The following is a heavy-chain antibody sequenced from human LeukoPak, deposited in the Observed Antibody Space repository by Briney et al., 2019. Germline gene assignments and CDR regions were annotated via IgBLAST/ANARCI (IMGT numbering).Heavy chain of an antibody. J-gene: IGHJ4*02. Sequence: GGSLRLSCAAYGFTFSSYAMHWVRQAPGKGLEWVAVISYDGGNKYYADSVKGRFTISRDNSKNTLYLQMNSLRAEDTAVYYCARGVPGRGTYYFDYWGQGTLVTVSS. D-gene: IGHD3-16*01. CDR3: ARGVPGRGTYYFDY. CDR2: ISYDGGNK. CDR1: GFTFSSYA. V-gene: IGHV3-30*01.